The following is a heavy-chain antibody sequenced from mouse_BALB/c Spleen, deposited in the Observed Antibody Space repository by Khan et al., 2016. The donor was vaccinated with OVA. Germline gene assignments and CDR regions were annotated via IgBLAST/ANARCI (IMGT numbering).Heavy chain of an antibody. CDR3: ARGRRLLPAMDY. CDR2: INTNTGEP. D-gene: IGHD2-3*01. CDR1: GYTFTNYG. Sequence: PLVQSGPELKKPGETVKISCKASGYTFTNYGMNWVKQSPGKDLKWMGWINTNTGEPTYVEEFKGRFAFSLETSASTAYLQINNLKNEDTATYFCARGRRLLPAMDYWGQGTSVTVAS. J-gene: IGHJ4*01. V-gene: IGHV9-3*02.